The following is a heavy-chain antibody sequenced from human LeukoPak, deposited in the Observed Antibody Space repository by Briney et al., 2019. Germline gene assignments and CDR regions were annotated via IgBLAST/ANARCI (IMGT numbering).Heavy chain of an antibody. J-gene: IGHJ3*02. V-gene: IGHV3-11*01. CDR1: GLTFSNSN. CDR3: ARLNI. Sequence: GGPLSLSCAASGLTFSNSNMTWIGKAPGKGLEWVSYISSSGSTIYYADSLKGRFTISRDNAKNSLYLQMNSLRAEDTAVYYCARLNIWGQGTMVTVSS. CDR2: ISSSGSTI.